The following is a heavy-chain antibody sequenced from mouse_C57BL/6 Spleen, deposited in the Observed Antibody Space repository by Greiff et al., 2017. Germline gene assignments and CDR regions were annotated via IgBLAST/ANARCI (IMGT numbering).Heavy chain of an antibody. Sequence: VQLQQSGAELVRPGSSVKLSCKASGYTFTSYWMHWVKQRPIQGLEWIGNIDPSDSETHYNQKFKDKATLTVDKSSSTAYMQLSSLTSEDSAVYYCAREASSSYAWYFDVWGTGTTVTVSS. V-gene: IGHV1-52*01. D-gene: IGHD1-1*01. J-gene: IGHJ1*03. CDR2: IDPSDSET. CDR1: GYTFTSYW. CDR3: AREASSSYAWYFDV.